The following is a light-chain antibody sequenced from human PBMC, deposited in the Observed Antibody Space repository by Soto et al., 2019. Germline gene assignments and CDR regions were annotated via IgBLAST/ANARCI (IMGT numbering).Light chain of an antibody. Sequence: QSALTQPASVSDSPGQSITISCIGTSSDIGSSNYVSWHQQHPGQAPKLMIYDVSHRPSGVSYRFSGSKTGNTASLIISGLQADDEADYYCSSYTSTASYVFGSGTQLTVL. CDR2: DVS. CDR1: SSDIGSSNY. CDR3: SSYTSTASYV. J-gene: IGLJ1*01. V-gene: IGLV2-14*01.